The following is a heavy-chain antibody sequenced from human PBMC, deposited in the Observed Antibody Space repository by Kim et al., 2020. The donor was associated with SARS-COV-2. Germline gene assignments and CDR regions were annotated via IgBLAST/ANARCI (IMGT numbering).Heavy chain of an antibody. J-gene: IGHJ4*02. D-gene: IGHD5-12*01. Sequence: ASVRVSCKASGYTFTSYYMHWVRQAPGQGLEWMGIINPSGGSTSYAQKFQGRVTMTRDTSTSTVYMELSSLRSEDTAVYYCARRGYSGHTDYWGQGTLVTVSS. CDR2: INPSGGST. V-gene: IGHV1-46*01. CDR1: GYTFTSYY. CDR3: ARRGYSGHTDY.